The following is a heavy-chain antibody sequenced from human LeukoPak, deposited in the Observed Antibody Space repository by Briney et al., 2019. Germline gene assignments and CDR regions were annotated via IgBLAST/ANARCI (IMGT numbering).Heavy chain of an antibody. J-gene: IGHJ4*02. CDR2: IYYSGST. CDR3: ARHRYYYDSSGYYRNEGYFDY. CDR1: GGSISSGDYY. V-gene: IGHV4-30-4*01. Sequence: SQTLSLTCTVSGGSISSGDYYWSWIRQPPGKGLEWIGYIYYSGSTYYNPSLKSRVTISVDTSKNQFSLKLSSVTAADTAVYYCARHRYYYDSSGYYRNEGYFDYWGQGTLVTVSS. D-gene: IGHD3-22*01.